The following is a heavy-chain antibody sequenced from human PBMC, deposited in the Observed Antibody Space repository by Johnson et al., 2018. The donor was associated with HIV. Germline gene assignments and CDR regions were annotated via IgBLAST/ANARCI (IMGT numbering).Heavy chain of an antibody. CDR1: GFTFSSYG. D-gene: IGHD2-21*01. CDR2: IRYDGSNK. CDR3: AKDLEHILTYAFDI. Sequence: QVQLVESGGGVVQPGGSLRLSCAASGFTFSSYGMHWVRQAPGKGLEWVAFIRYDGSNKYYADSVKGRFTISRDNSKNTLYLQMNSLRAEDTAVYYCAKDLEHILTYAFDIWGLGTMVTVSS. V-gene: IGHV3-30*02. J-gene: IGHJ3*02.